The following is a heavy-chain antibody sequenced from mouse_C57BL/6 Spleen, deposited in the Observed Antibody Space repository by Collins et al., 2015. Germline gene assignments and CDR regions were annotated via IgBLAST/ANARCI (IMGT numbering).Heavy chain of an antibody. J-gene: IGHJ3*01. V-gene: IGHV1-64*01. CDR2: IHPNSGST. CDR3: ARFLSMMVTRFAY. D-gene: IGHD2-3*01. Sequence: QVQLQQPGAEFVKPGASVKLSCKASGYTFTGYWMHWVKQRPGQGLEWIGMIHPNSGSTNYNEKFKSKATLTVDKSSSTAYMQLSSLTSEDSAVYYCARFLSMMVTRFAYWGQGTLVTVSA. CDR1: GYTFTGYW.